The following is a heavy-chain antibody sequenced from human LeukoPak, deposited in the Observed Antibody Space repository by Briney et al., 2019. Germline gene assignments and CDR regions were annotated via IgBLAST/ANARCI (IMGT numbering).Heavy chain of an antibody. D-gene: IGHD3-9*01. Sequence: GASVKVSCKASGGTFSSYAISWVRQAPGQGLEWMGRIIPILGIANYAQKFQGRVTITADKSTSTAYMELSSLRSEDTAVYYCARDGEKGNYDILTGPYWGQGTLVTVSS. CDR3: ARDGEKGNYDILTGPY. CDR1: GGTFSSYA. J-gene: IGHJ4*02. CDR2: IIPILGIA. V-gene: IGHV1-69*04.